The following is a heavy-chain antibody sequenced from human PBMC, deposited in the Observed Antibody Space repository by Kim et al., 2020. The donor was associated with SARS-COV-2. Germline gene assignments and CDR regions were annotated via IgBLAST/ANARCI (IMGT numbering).Heavy chain of an antibody. V-gene: IGHV3-21*01. CDR2: INTNSAYI. CDR1: GFTFSSYS. D-gene: IGHD3-22*01. J-gene: IGHJ4*01. CDR3: ARVGHYSSSSGYYPDY. Sequence: GGSLRLSCAASGFTFSSYSMNWVRQAPGKGLEWVSSINTNSAYIYYADSVKGRFTISRDNAKNLLYLQMSSLRAEDTAVYYCARVGHYSSSSGYYPDY.